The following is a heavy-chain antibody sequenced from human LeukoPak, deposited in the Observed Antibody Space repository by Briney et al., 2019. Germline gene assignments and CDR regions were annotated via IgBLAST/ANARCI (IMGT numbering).Heavy chain of an antibody. V-gene: IGHV3-30*18. CDR3: AKDLEWELLGWFDP. CDR2: ISYDGSNK. D-gene: IGHD1-26*01. J-gene: IGHJ5*02. CDR1: GFTFSSYG. Sequence: GRSLRLSCAASGFTFSSYGMHWVRQAPGKGLEWVAVISYDGSNKYYADSVKGRFTISRDNSKNPLYLQMNSLRAEDTAVYYCAKDLEWELLGWFDPWGQGTLVTVSS.